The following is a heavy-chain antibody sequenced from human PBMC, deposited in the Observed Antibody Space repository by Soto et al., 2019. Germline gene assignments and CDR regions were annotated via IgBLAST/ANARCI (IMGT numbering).Heavy chain of an antibody. CDR3: ARVAMVRGVVGYYYYYMDV. V-gene: IGHV3-33*01. CDR1: GFTFSSYG. D-gene: IGHD3-10*01. CDR2: IWYDGSNK. J-gene: IGHJ6*03. Sequence: QVQLVESGGGVVQPGRSLRLSCAASGFTFSSYGMHWVSQAPGKGLEWVAVIWYDGSNKYYADSVKGRFTISRDNSKNTLYLQMNSLRAEDTAVYYCARVAMVRGVVGYYYYYMDVWGKGTTVTVSS.